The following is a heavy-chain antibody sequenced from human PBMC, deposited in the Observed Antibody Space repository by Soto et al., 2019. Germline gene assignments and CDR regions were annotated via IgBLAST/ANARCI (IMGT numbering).Heavy chain of an antibody. CDR1: GYTFTTHG. Sequence: QVQLVQSGAEVKKPGASVKVSCKASGYTFTTHGISWVRQAPGQGLEWMGWVSGDNGHTNYAQSLQGRVTMTTDTSTNTAYMELRSLRSDDTAVYYCASASWVTTLDYWGQGTLVTVSS. J-gene: IGHJ4*02. CDR3: ASASWVTTLDY. V-gene: IGHV1-18*01. D-gene: IGHD4-17*01. CDR2: VSGDNGHT.